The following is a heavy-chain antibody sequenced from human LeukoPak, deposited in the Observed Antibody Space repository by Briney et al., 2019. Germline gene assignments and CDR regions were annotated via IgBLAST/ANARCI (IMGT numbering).Heavy chain of an antibody. V-gene: IGHV3-7*01. CDR2: IKQDGSEK. CDR1: GFTFSSYW. CDR3: AKAPVTTCRGAYCYPFDY. J-gene: IGHJ4*02. Sequence: PGGSLRLSCAASGFTFSSYWMSWVRQAPGKGLEWVANIKQDGSEKYYVDSVKGRITISRDNAKNSLFLQMNSLRAEDTAVYYCAKAPVTTCRGAYCYPFDYWGQGTLVTVSS. D-gene: IGHD2-21*01.